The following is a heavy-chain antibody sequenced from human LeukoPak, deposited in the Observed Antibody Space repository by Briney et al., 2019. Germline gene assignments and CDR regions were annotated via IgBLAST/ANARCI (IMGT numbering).Heavy chain of an antibody. CDR3: ARGGGTVISSNAFDI. CDR2: IYYRGTT. V-gene: IGHV4-4*02. D-gene: IGHD1-1*01. CDR1: GGSISNFNW. Sequence: PSGTLSLTCAVSGGSISNFNWWSWVRQPPGKGLEWIGEIYYRGTTNYKPSIKSRVTVYVEKSRNQFSLKLSSVTAADTAVYYCARGGGTVISSNAFDIWGQGIMVTVSS. J-gene: IGHJ3*02.